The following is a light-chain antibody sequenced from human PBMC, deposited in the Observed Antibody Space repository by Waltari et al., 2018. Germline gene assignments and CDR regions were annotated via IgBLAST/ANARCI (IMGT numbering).Light chain of an antibody. J-gene: IGLJ3*02. Sequence: QSALTQPASVSGSPGQSITISCTGTSSDVGGYNYVSWYQQHPGIAPKLMIYDVSNRPSGVSIRFSGSKSGNTASLTISGLQAEDEADYYCSSYTSSSTWVFGGGTKLTVL. CDR1: SSDVGGYNY. CDR3: SSYTSSSTWV. V-gene: IGLV2-14*03. CDR2: DVS.